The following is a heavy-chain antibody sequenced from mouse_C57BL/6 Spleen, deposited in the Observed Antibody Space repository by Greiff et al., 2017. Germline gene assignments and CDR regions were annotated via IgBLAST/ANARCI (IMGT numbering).Heavy chain of an antibody. CDR2: IDPSDSYT. Sequence: QVQLQQSGAELVMPGASVKLSCKASGYTFTSYWMHWVKQRPGQGLEWIGEIDPSDSYTNYNQKFKGKSTLTVDKSSSTAYMQLSSLTSEDSAVYYRARGGNYAMDYWGQGTSVTVSS. CDR1: GYTFTSYW. V-gene: IGHV1-69*01. J-gene: IGHJ4*01. CDR3: ARGGNYAMDY.